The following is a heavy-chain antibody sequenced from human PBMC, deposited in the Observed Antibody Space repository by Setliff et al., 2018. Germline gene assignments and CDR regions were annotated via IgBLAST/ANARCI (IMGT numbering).Heavy chain of an antibody. V-gene: IGHV1-69*13. CDR3: ARVQWEIAVKFHYNRMDV. CDR1: GGTFSNFA. CDR2: IIPMFRTP. D-gene: IGHD1-26*01. Sequence: VKVSCKASGGTFSNFAIGWVRQAPGQGFEWLGGIIPMFRTPEYAQKFQGRVTISADESRTAVYMELSSLRFDDTAVYYCARVQWEIAVKFHYNRMDVWGEGTQVTVSS. J-gene: IGHJ6*04.